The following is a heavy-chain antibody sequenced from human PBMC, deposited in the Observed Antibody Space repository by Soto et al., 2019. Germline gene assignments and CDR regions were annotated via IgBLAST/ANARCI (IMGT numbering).Heavy chain of an antibody. CDR2: IYHSGST. D-gene: IGHD2-2*01. J-gene: IGHJ5*02. CDR3: ARALFDPYQLLSPWFDP. Sequence: SETLSLTCAVSSGSISSSNWWSWVRQPPGKGLEWIGEIYHSGSTNYNPSLKSRVTISVDKSKNQFSLKLSSVTAADTAVYYCARALFDPYQLLSPWFDPWGQGTLVTVS. CDR1: SGSISSSNW. V-gene: IGHV4-4*02.